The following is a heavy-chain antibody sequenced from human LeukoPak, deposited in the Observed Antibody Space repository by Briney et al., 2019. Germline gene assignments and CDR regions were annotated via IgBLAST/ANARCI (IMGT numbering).Heavy chain of an antibody. CDR1: GGSISSYY. CDR3: TRGGIAAAGNKQADYYYYYMDV. V-gene: IGHV4-59*01. J-gene: IGHJ6*03. D-gene: IGHD6-13*01. CDR2: IYYSGST. Sequence: SETLSLTCTVSGGSISSYYWSWIRQPPGKGLEWIGYIYYSGSTNYNPSLKSRVTISVDTSKNQFSLKLSSVTAADTAVYYCTRGGIAAAGNKQADYYYYYMDVWGKGTTVTVSS.